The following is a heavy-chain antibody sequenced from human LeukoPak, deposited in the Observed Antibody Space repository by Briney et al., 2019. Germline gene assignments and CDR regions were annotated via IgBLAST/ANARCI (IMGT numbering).Heavy chain of an antibody. CDR3: ARSGYYDFWSGWDY. Sequence: GRSLRLSCAASGFTFSSYAMHWVRQAPGKGLEWVAVISYDGSNKYYADSVKGRFTISRDNSKNTLYLQMNSLRAEDTAVYYCARSGYYDFWSGWDYWGQGTLVTVSS. V-gene: IGHV3-30-3*01. J-gene: IGHJ4*02. CDR2: ISYDGSNK. D-gene: IGHD3-3*01. CDR1: GFTFSSYA.